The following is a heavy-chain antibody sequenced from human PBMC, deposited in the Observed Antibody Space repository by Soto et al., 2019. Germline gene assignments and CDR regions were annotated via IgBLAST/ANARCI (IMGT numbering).Heavy chain of an antibody. V-gene: IGHV4-59*01. CDR2: IYYSGST. Sequence: PSETLSLTCTVSGGSISSYYWSWIRQPPGKGLEWIGYIYYSGSTNYNPSLKSRVTISVDTSKNQFSLKLSSVTAADTAVYYCARQNTANGVDVWGQGTTVTVSS. J-gene: IGHJ6*02. CDR3: ARQNTANGVDV. D-gene: IGHD5-18*01. CDR1: GGSISSYY.